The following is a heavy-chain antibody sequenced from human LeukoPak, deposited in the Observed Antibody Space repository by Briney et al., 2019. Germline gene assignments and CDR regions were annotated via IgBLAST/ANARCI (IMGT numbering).Heavy chain of an antibody. CDR2: IIPIFGTA. Sequence: SVKVSCKASGGTFISYAISWVRQAPGKGLEWMGGIIPIFGTANYAQKFQGRVTITADESTSTAYMELSSLRSEDTAVYYCASYLQNWGECNFDYWGQGTLVTVSS. J-gene: IGHJ4*02. V-gene: IGHV1-69*01. D-gene: IGHD7-27*01. CDR3: ASYLQNWGECNFDY. CDR1: GGTFISYA.